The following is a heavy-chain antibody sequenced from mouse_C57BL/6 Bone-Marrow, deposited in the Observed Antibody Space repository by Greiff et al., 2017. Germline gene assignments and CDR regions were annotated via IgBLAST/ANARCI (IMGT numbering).Heavy chain of an antibody. V-gene: IGHV1-59*01. J-gene: IGHJ2*01. D-gene: IGHD6-1*01. CDR2: IDPSDSYT. CDR3: ARSAIYYFDY. CDR1: GYTFTSYW. Sequence: QVQLQQPGAELVRPGNSVKLSCKASGYTFTSYWMHWVKQRPGQGLEWIGVIDPSDSYTNYNQKFKGKATLTVDTSSSTAYMQLSSLTSEDSAVYYCARSAIYYFDYWGQGTTLTVSS.